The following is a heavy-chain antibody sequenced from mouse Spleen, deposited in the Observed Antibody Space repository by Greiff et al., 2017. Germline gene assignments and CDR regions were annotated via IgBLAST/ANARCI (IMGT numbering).Heavy chain of an antibody. V-gene: IGHV3-6*01. CDR3: AREYGNYDYYAMDY. CDR2: ISYDGSN. D-gene: IGHD2-10*02. J-gene: IGHJ4*01. CDR1: GYSITSGYY. Sequence: ESGPGLVKPSQSLSLTCSVTGYSITSGYYWNWIRQFPGNKLEWMGYISYDGSNNYNPSLKNRISITRDTSKNQFFLKLNSVTTEDTATYYCAREYGNYDYYAMDYWGQGTSVTVSS.